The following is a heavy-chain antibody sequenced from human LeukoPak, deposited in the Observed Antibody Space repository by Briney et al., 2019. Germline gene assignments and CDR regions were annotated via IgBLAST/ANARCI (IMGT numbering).Heavy chain of an antibody. CDR2: ISWNSGSI. CDR3: AKDIQGSGTSYFDY. D-gene: IGHD3-10*01. J-gene: IGHJ4*02. Sequence: GRSLRLSCAASGFTFDDYAMHWVRQAPGKGLEWVSGISWNSGSIGYADSVKGRFTISRDNAKNSLYLQMNSLRAEDTALYYCAKDIQGSGTSYFDYWGQGTLVTVSS. CDR1: GFTFDDYA. V-gene: IGHV3-9*01.